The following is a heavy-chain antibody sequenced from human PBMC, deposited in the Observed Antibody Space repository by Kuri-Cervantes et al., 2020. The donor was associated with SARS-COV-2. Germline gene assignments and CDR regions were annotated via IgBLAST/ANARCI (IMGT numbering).Heavy chain of an antibody. D-gene: IGHD3-3*01. V-gene: IGHV3-64*01. CDR1: GFTFANAW. CDR2: ISSNGGST. Sequence: LSLTCAASGFTFANAWMNWVRQAPGKGLEYVSAISSNGGSTYYANSVKGRFTISRDNSKNTLYLQMSSLRAEDMAVYYCARDGPPYYDFWSGYYGNYYYYGMDVWGQGTTVTVSS. J-gene: IGHJ6*02. CDR3: ARDGPPYYDFWSGYYGNYYYYGMDV.